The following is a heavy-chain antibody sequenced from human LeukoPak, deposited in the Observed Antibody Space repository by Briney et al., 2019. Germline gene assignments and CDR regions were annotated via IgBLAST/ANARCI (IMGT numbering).Heavy chain of an antibody. CDR2: ISGSGGST. CDR1: GFTFSSYA. V-gene: IGHV3-23*01. CDR3: AKEGRYCSGGSCHWGIFYYGMDV. D-gene: IGHD2-15*01. Sequence: QPGGSLRLSCAASGFTFSSYAMSWVRQAPGKGLEWVSAISGSGGSTYYADSVKGRFTISRDNSKNTLYLQMNSLRAEDTAVYYCAKEGRYCSGGSCHWGIFYYGMDVWGQGTTVTVSS. J-gene: IGHJ6*02.